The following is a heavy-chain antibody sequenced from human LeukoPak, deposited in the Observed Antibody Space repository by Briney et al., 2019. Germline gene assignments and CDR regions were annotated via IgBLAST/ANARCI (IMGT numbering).Heavy chain of an antibody. Sequence: GGSLRLSCAASGFTVSSSYMSGVRQAPGKGLEWVSVIYSGGSTYYADSVKGRFTISRDNSKNTLYLQMNSLRAEDTAVYYCARDVDKGASEYWGQGTLVTVSS. J-gene: IGHJ4*02. D-gene: IGHD3-16*01. CDR1: GFTVSSSY. CDR3: ARDVDKGASEY. V-gene: IGHV3-66*01. CDR2: IYSGGST.